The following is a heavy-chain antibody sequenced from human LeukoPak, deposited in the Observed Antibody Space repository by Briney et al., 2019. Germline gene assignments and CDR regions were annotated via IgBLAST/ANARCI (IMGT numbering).Heavy chain of an antibody. V-gene: IGHV3-7*01. CDR1: GFTFSSYW. CDR3: ARPEMATINDAFDI. Sequence: GGSLRLSCAASGFTFSSYWMSWVRQAPGKGLEWVANIKHDGSEKYYVDSVKGRFTISRDNAKNSLYLQMNSLRAEDTAVYYCARPEMATINDAFDIWGQGTMVTVSS. D-gene: IGHD5-24*01. CDR2: IKHDGSEK. J-gene: IGHJ3*02.